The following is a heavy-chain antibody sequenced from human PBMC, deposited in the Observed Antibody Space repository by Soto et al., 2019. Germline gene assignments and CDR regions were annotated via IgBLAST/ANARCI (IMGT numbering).Heavy chain of an antibody. CDR2: TYPGGGT. Sequence: EVQLVESGGGLVQPGGSLKLSCAVSEFTVSDNYMTWVRQAPWKGLEWVSVTYPGGGTYYAESVKGRFTISRHNSENTLYLQMNSLRVEDTALYYCARAGARGGYSYGPNYWGQGTLVTVSS. V-gene: IGHV3-53*04. CDR1: EFTVSDNY. CDR3: ARAGARGGYSYGPNY. J-gene: IGHJ4*02. D-gene: IGHD5-18*01.